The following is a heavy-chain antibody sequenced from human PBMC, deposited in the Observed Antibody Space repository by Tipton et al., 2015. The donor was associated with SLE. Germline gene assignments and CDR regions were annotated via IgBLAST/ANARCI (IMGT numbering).Heavy chain of an antibody. CDR1: GYSLSRGDY. Sequence: TLSLTFAVSGYSLSRGDYWGWIPRPPGKGLEWIGYIYYSGSTNYNPSLKSRVTISVDKSKNQFSLKLSSVTAADTAVYYCARAPYYDSSGLPYYYYYMVVWGKGTTVTVSS. CDR2: IYYSGST. CDR3: ARAPYYDSSGLPYYYYYMVV. V-gene: IGHV4-61*08. D-gene: IGHD3-22*01. J-gene: IGHJ6*03.